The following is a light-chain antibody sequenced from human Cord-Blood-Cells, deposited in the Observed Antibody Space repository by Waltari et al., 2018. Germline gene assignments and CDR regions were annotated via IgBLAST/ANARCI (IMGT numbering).Light chain of an antibody. Sequence: QSALTQPRSVSGSPGQSVTISCTGTSRDVGGYYYVSWYQQHPGKAPNLMIYDFSKRPSGVPDRFSGSKSGNTASLTISGLQAEDEADYYCCSYAGSYTWVFGGGTKLTVL. V-gene: IGLV2-11*01. CDR1: SRDVGGYYY. CDR2: DFS. J-gene: IGLJ3*02. CDR3: CSYAGSYTWV.